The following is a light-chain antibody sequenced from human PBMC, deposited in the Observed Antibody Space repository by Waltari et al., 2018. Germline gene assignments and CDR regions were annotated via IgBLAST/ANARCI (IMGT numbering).Light chain of an antibody. V-gene: IGLV2-11*01. CDR1: SSDVGSYNY. Sequence: QSALTQPRSVSGSHGQSVTISCTATSSDVGSYNYVSWYQQPPGKAPKLMIYEVSKQPSGAPDRFSGSKSGNTASLTISGLQAEEEADYYCCSYAGSYTWVFGGGTKLTVL. CDR3: CSYAGSYTWV. CDR2: EVS. J-gene: IGLJ3*02.